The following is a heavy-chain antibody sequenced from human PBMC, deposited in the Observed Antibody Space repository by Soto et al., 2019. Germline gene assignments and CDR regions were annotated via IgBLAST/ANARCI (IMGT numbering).Heavy chain of an antibody. Sequence: PGGSLRLSCAASGFTFSDYAMSWVRQAPGKGLEWVSSISSGGGSPYYADSVKGRFTISRDNSKNTLFLQMNSLRAEDTAVYYCAKGDGSIVPRHFDYWGQGTLVTVSS. D-gene: IGHD2-21*01. CDR1: GFTFSDYA. J-gene: IGHJ4*02. CDR3: AKGDGSIVPRHFDY. V-gene: IGHV3-23*01. CDR2: ISSGGGSP.